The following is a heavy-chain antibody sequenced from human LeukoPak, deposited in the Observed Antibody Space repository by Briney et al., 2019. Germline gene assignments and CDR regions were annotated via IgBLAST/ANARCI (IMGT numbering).Heavy chain of an antibody. D-gene: IGHD3-22*01. CDR3: AKDWAYYYDSSGCDY. V-gene: IGHV3-33*06. CDR2: IWYDGSTK. J-gene: IGHJ4*02. CDR1: GFTFNKYD. Sequence: GGSLRLSCAASGFTFNKYDMHWVRQAPGKGLEWLAVIWYDGSTKYYADSVKGRFTISRDNSKNTLYLQMNSLRAEDTAVYYCAKDWAYYYDSSGCDYWGQGTLVTVSS.